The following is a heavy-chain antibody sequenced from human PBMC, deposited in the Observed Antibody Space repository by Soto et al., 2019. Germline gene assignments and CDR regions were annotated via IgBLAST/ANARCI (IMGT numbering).Heavy chain of an antibody. D-gene: IGHD3-16*01. J-gene: IGHJ4*02. CDR3: ARDGGNHDFDY. V-gene: IGHV1-46*01. Sequence: ASVKVSFKASDYTFTISYIHWVQQALGQGLEWMGGIIPSGGSTIYAQKFQGRVTMTRDTSTSTVYMELSSLSSEDTALYYCARDGGNHDFDYWGQGSLVTVSS. CDR1: DYTFTISY. CDR2: IIPSGGST.